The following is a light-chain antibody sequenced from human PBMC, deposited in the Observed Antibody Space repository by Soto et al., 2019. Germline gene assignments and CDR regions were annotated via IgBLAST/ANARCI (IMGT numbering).Light chain of an antibody. J-gene: IGLJ2*01. CDR2: YDS. Sequence: SYELTQPPSVSVAPGKTARITCGGNNIGSKSVHWYQQKPGQAPVLVIYYDSDRPSGIPERFSGSNSGNTATLTISRVEAGDEADYYCRVWDSSSDHQAVFGGGTKVTVL. CDR1: NIGSKS. CDR3: RVWDSSSDHQAV. V-gene: IGLV3-21*04.